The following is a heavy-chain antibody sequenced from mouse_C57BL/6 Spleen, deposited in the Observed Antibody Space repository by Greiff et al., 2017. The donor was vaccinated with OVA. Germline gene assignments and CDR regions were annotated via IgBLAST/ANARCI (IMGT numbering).Heavy chain of an antibody. Sequence: VQLQQSGPGLVQPSQSLSITCTVSGFSLTSYGVHWVRQSPGKGLEWLGVIWRGGSPDYNAAFMSRLSITKDNSKSQVFFKMNSLQADDTAIYYCAKMRDLGSSAMDYWGQGTSVTVSS. V-gene: IGHV2-5*01. CDR3: AKMRDLGSSAMDY. CDR1: GFSLTSYG. D-gene: IGHD1-1*01. CDR2: IWRGGSP. J-gene: IGHJ4*01.